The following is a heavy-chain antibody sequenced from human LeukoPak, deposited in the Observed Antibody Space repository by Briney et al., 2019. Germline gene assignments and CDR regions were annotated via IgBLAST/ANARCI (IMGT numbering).Heavy chain of an antibody. CDR1: GGSISSSSYY. CDR3: VRASRGWYYFDY. CDR2: FYYSGST. J-gene: IGHJ4*02. V-gene: IGHV4-39*01. Sequence: SETLSLTCTVSGGSISSSSYYWGWIRQPPGKGLEWIGSFYYSGSTYYNPSLKSRVTISVDTSKNQFSLKLSSVTAADTAVYYCVRASRGWYYFDYWGQGTLVTVSS. D-gene: IGHD6-19*01.